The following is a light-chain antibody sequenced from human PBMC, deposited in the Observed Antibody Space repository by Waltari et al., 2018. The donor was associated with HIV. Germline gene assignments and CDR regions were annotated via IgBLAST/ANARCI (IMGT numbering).Light chain of an antibody. CDR2: LGA. CDR3: MQALQTPIT. Sequence: DVVMTQSPLSLPVTPGEPASISCRSWQSLLHSTGYNYLDWYLQKPGQSPQLLIYLGANRASGVPDRFSGCGSGTDFTLKISRVEAEDVGVYYCMQALQTPITFGQGTRLEIK. J-gene: IGKJ5*01. CDR1: QSLLHSTGYNY. V-gene: IGKV2-28*01.